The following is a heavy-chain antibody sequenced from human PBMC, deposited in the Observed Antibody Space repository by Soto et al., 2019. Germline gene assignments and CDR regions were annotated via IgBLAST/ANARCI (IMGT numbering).Heavy chain of an antibody. Sequence: SQTLSLTCTVSGGSISSYYWSWIRQPPGKGLEWIGYIYYSGSTNYNPSLKSRVTISVDTSKNQFSLKLSSVTAADTAVYYCASTVKYYDILTGYYYYYYMDVWGKGTSVIVSS. J-gene: IGHJ6*03. V-gene: IGHV4-59*01. CDR3: ASTVKYYDILTGYYYYYYMDV. CDR1: GGSISSYY. D-gene: IGHD3-9*01. CDR2: IYYSGST.